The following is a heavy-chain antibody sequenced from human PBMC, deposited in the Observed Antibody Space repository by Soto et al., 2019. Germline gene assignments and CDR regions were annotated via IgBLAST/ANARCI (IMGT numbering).Heavy chain of an antibody. Sequence: GGSLRLSCAASGFTVSINYMSWVRQAPGKGLEWVSVIYSGGSTYYADSVRGRFTISRDNSKNTLYLQMKSLRAEDTAVYYCARDPPATRHGMDVWGQGTTVTAP. V-gene: IGHV3-53*01. J-gene: IGHJ6*02. CDR3: ARDPPATRHGMDV. CDR2: IYSGGST. CDR1: GFTVSINY.